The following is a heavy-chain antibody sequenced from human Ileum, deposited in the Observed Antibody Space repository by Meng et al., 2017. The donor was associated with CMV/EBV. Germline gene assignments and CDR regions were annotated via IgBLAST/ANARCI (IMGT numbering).Heavy chain of an antibody. CDR3: ARLQCGYATFSFDS. D-gene: IGHD3-16*01. Sequence: SETLSLTCNVSGGSINSRSHYWGWIRQPPGKGLEWIGAFYYSGYTYYNPSLKSRLTISKDTSKNQLSLKVDSMTAADTGVYYCARLQCGYATFSFDSWGQGTLVTVSS. CDR2: FYYSGYT. V-gene: IGHV4-39*07. J-gene: IGHJ4*02. CDR1: GGSINSRSHY.